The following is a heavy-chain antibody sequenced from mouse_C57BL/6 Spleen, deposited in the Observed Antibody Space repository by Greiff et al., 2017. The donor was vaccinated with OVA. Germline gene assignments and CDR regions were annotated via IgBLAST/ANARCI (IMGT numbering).Heavy chain of an antibody. CDR2: IHPNSGST. CDR3: ASITTVVAYYAMDY. Sequence: VQLQQSGAELVKPGASVKLSCKASGYTFTSYWMHWVKQRPGQGLEWIGMIHPNSGSTNYNEKFKSKATLTVDKSSSTAYMQLSSLTSEDSAVYYCASITTVVAYYAMDYWGQGTSVTVSS. CDR1: GYTFTSYW. J-gene: IGHJ4*01. V-gene: IGHV1-64*01. D-gene: IGHD1-1*01.